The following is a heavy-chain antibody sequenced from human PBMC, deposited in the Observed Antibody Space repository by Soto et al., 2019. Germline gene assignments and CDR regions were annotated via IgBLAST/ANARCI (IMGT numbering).Heavy chain of an antibody. D-gene: IGHD2-15*01. CDR1: GYTFTGYY. J-gene: IGHJ4*02. CDR3: ARTRPGYCSGGSCYPNYYFDY. V-gene: IGHV1-46*03. CDR2: INPSGGST. Sequence: ASVKVSCKASGYTFTGYYMHWVRQANGQGLEWMGIINPSGGSTSYAQKFQGRVTMTRDTSTSTVYMELSSLRSEDTAVYYCARTRPGYCSGGSCYPNYYFDYWGQGALVTVSS.